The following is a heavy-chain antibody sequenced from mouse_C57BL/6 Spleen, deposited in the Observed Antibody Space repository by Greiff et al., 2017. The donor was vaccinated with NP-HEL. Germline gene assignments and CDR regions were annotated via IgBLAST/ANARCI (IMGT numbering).Heavy chain of an antibody. D-gene: IGHD1-1*01. CDR2: ISSGGDYI. Sequence: EVMLVESGAGLVKPGGSLKLSCAASGFTFSSYAMSWVRQTPEKRLEWVAYISSGGDYIYYTDTVKGRSTISRDNARNTLYMQMSSLKSEDTAMYYGTRENYYGSGDWFAYWGQGTLVTVSA. J-gene: IGHJ3*01. CDR1: GFTFSSYA. CDR3: TRENYYGSGDWFAY. V-gene: IGHV5-9-1*02.